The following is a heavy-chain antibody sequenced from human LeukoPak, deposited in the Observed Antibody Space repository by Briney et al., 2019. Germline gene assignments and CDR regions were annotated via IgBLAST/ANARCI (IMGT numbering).Heavy chain of an antibody. CDR2: ISGSGGRT. J-gene: IGHJ1*01. Sequence: GGSLRLSCAASGFTFSSYAMSWVRQAPGKGLEWVSGISGSGGRTYYADSVKGRFTTSRDNSKNTLYLQMNSLRAEDTAVYYCATYCSGVACYRYFQHWGQGTLVTVSS. V-gene: IGHV3-23*01. CDR1: GFTFSSYA. D-gene: IGHD2-15*01. CDR3: ATYCSGVACYRYFQH.